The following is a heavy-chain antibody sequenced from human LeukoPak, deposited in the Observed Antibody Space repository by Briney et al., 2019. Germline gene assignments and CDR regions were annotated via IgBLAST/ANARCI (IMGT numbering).Heavy chain of an antibody. D-gene: IGHD2-15*01. CDR1: GGSISSGSYY. J-gene: IGHJ4*02. V-gene: IGHV4-39*07. CDR3: WLEKVVAAYFDS. CDR2: IYSGGIT. Sequence: SQTLSLTCTVSGGSISSGSYYWSWIRQPPGKGLEWIGSIYSGGITYYNPSLKSRVTISEDTSKNQFSLKMTSMTAADTAIYYCWLEKVVAAYFDSWGQGTLVTVSS.